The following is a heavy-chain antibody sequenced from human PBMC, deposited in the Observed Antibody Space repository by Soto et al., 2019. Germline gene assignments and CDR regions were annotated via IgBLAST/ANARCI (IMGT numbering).Heavy chain of an antibody. J-gene: IGHJ4*02. V-gene: IGHV1-69*13. CDR2: IIPIFGTA. CDR1: GGTFSSYA. Sequence: SVKVSCKASGGTFSSYAISWVRQAPGQGLEWMGGIIPIFGTANYAQKFQGRVTITADESTSTAYMELSSLRSEDTAVYYCARDSGAKTGTYYFDYWGQGTLVTVSS. CDR3: ARDSGAKTGTYYFDY.